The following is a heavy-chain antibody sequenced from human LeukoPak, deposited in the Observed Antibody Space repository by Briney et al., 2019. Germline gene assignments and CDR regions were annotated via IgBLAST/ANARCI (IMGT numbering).Heavy chain of an antibody. V-gene: IGHV4-34*01. CDR1: GGSFSDYC. CDR3: ATYYYTGTYNYFDY. CDR2: INHSGGT. J-gene: IGHJ4*02. D-gene: IGHD1-26*01. Sequence: KTSGTLSLTCAVYGGSFSDYCWSWIRQPPGKGLEWIGEINHSGGTNYNPSLKSRVTISVDTSKNQFSLRLSSVTAADTAVYYCATYYYTGTYNYFDYWGQGTLVTVSS.